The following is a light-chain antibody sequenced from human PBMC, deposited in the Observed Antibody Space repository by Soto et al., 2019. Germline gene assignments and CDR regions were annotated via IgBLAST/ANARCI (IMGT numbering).Light chain of an antibody. CDR1: QSVSSSY. CDR3: PQYGSLPPRT. J-gene: IGKJ1*01. Sequence: IVLTQAPGTLSLSPGERATLSCRASQSVSSSYLAWYQQKPGQAPRLLIYGASSRATGIPDRCSGRLSGTRFTPTISILETEAFARYYSPQYGSLPPRTFGKETTVEIK. V-gene: IGKV3-20*01. CDR2: GAS.